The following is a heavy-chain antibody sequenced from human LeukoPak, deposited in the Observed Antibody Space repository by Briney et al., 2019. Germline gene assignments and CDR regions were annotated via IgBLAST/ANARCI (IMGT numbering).Heavy chain of an antibody. V-gene: IGHV1-69*13. CDR3: ARAPSRLRYFDWLLGPFDY. CDR1: GGTFSSYA. CDR2: IIPIFGTA. J-gene: IGHJ4*02. D-gene: IGHD3-9*01. Sequence: GASVKVSCKASGGTFSSYAVSWVRQAPGQGLEWMGGIIPIFGTANYAQKFQGRVTITADESTSTAYMEPSSLRSEDTAVYYCARAPSRLRYFDWLLGPFDYWGQGTLVTVSS.